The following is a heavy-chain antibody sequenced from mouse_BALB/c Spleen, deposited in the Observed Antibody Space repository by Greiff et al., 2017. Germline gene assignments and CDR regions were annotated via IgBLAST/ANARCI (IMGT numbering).Heavy chain of an antibody. CDR2: ISYSGST. Sequence: EVKLEESGPGLVKPSQSLSLTCTVTGYSITSDYAWNWIRQFPGNKLEWMGYISYSGSTSYNPSLKSRISITRDTSKNQFFLQLNSVTTEDTATYYCARRYAYYFDYWGQGTTLTVSS. CDR1: GYSITSDYA. J-gene: IGHJ2*01. D-gene: IGHD2-10*02. V-gene: IGHV3-2*02. CDR3: ARRYAYYFDY.